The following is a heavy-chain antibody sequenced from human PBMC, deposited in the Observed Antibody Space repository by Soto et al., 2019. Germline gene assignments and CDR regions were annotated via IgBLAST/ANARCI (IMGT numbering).Heavy chain of an antibody. Sequence: EVQLVESGGNLVQPGGSLRLSCAASGFRFSIYSMNWVRQAPGKGLEWSAYITSDTKTIKYADSVRGLFTISRDNGKNSVYLQMNSLRDEDTAVYYCARSVEGHFDYWGQGTVVTVSA. CDR3: ARSVEGHFDY. CDR1: GFRFSIYS. CDR2: ITSDTKTI. D-gene: IGHD6-19*01. V-gene: IGHV3-48*02. J-gene: IGHJ4*02.